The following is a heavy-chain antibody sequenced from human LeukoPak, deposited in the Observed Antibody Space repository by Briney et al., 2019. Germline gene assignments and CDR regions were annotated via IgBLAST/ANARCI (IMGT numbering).Heavy chain of an antibody. J-gene: IGHJ6*03. CDR3: AGSYGFAYYYYMDV. D-gene: IGHD1-26*01. CDR1: GGPISSNSYY. CDR2: IYYSGST. V-gene: IGHV4-61*05. Sequence: SETPSLTCAVSGGPISSNSYYWGWIRQPPGKGLEWIGYIYYSGSTNYNPSLKSRVTISVDTSKNQFSLKLSSVTAADTAVYYCAGSYGFAYYYYMDVWGKGTTVTVSS.